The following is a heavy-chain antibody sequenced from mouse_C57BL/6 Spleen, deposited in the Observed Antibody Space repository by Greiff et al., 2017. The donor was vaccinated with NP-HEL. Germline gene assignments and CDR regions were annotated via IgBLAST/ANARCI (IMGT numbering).Heavy chain of an antibody. CDR3: AKSYDGYKAY. V-gene: IGHV1-81*01. CDR1: GYTFTSYG. CDR2: IYPRSGNT. J-gene: IGHJ3*01. D-gene: IGHD2-3*01. Sequence: QVQLKESGAELARPGASVKLSCKASGYTFTSYGISWVKQRTGQGLEWIGEIYPRSGNTYYNEKFKGKATLTADKSSSTAYMELRSLTSEDSAVYFCAKSYDGYKAYWGQGTLVTVSA.